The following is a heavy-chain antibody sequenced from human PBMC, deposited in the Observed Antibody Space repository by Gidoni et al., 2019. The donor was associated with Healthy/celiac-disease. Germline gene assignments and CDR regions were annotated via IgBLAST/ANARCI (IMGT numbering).Heavy chain of an antibody. J-gene: IGHJ4*02. D-gene: IGHD6-6*01. CDR2: IIPIFGTA. V-gene: IGHV1-69*06. Sequence: VQLVQSGAEVTKPGSSVTVSCKASGDTFSSYAISWVRQAPGQGLEWMGGIIPIFGTANYAQKFQGRVTITADKSTSTAYMELSSLRSEDTAVYYCARTEYSSSSWTLDYWGQGTLVTVSS. CDR1: GDTFSSYA. CDR3: ARTEYSSSSWTLDY.